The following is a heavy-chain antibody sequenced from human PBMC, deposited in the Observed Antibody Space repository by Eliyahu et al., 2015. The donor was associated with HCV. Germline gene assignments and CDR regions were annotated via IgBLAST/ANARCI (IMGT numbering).Heavy chain of an antibody. CDR2: ISSNGGST. J-gene: IGHJ4*02. V-gene: IGHV3-64D*06. Sequence: EVQLVESGGGLVQPGGSLRXSCSASGFTFSSYAXHWVRQAPGKGREYVSAISSNGGSTYYADSVKGRFTISRDNSKNTLYLQMSSLRAEDTAVYYCVAWYQLLLIYWGQGTLVTVSS. CDR3: VAWYQLLLIY. CDR1: GFTFSSYA. D-gene: IGHD2-2*01.